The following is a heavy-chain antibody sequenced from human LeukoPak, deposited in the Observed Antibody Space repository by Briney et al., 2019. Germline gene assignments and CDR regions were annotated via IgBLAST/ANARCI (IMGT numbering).Heavy chain of an antibody. V-gene: IGHV4-61*02. CDR1: GGSVTSGNYY. J-gene: IGHJ4*02. CDR2: IYTNGGA. CDR3: AREPPGY. Sequence: SETLSLTCTVSGGSVTSGNYYWNWIRQPAGKGLEWIGRIYTNGGASYNPSLKSRVTISIDASKNQLSLKLSSVTAADTAVYYCAREPPGYRGQGILVTVSS.